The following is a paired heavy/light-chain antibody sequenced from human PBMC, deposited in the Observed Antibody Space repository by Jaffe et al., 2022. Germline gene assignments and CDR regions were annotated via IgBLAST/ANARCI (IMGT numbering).Heavy chain of an antibody. CDR1: GFTFSSYA. V-gene: IGHV3-23*01. Sequence: EVQLLESGGGLVQPGGSLRLSCAASGFTFSSYAMSWVRQAPGKGLEWVSAISGSGGSTYYADSVKGRFTISRDNSKNTLYLQMNSLRAEDTAVYYCAKDLWDIVVVVAAPHAFDIWGQGTMVTVSS. J-gene: IGHJ3*02. CDR2: ISGSGGST. D-gene: IGHD2-15*01. CDR3: AKDLWDIVVVVAAPHAFDI.
Light chain of an antibody. CDR1: QGISSY. CDR3: QQYYSYSWT. Sequence: AIRMTQSPSSLSASTGDRVTITCRASQGISSYLAWYQQKPGKAPKLLIYAASTLQSGVPSRFSGSGSGTDFTLTISCLQSEDFATYYCQQYYSYSWTFGQGTKVEIK. V-gene: IGKV1-8*01. CDR2: AAS. J-gene: IGKJ1*01.